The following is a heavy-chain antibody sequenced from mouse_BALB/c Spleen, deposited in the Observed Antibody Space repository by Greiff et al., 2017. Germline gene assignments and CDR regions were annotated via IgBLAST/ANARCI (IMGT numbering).Heavy chain of an antibody. V-gene: IGHV5-6-5*01. CDR1: GFTFSSYA. J-gene: IGHJ2*01. Sequence: EVQRVESGGGLVKPGGSLKLSCAASGFTFSSYAMSWVRQTPEKRLEWVASISSGGSTYYPDSVKGRFTISRDNARNILYLQMSSLRSEDTAMYYCARDYRYGYYFDYWGQGTTLTVSS. CDR3: ARDYRYGYYFDY. CDR2: ISSGGST. D-gene: IGHD2-14*01.